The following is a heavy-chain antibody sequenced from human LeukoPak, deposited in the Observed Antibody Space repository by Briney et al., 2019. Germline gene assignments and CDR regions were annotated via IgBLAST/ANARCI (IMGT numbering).Heavy chain of an antibody. Sequence: SETLSLTCTVSGGSISSSSYYWGWIRQPPGKGLEWIGSIYYSGSTYYNPSLKSRVTISVDTSKNQFSLKLSSVTAADTAVYYCASDSFDYDILTGNMDVWGKGTTVTVSS. CDR2: IYYSGST. J-gene: IGHJ6*03. D-gene: IGHD3-9*01. CDR3: ASDSFDYDILTGNMDV. V-gene: IGHV4-39*01. CDR1: GGSISSSSYY.